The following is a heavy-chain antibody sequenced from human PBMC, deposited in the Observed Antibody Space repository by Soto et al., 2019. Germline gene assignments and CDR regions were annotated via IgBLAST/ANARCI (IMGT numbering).Heavy chain of an antibody. CDR2: ISTFNGNA. CDR1: GYTFSSNG. J-gene: IGHJ4*02. CDR3: ARLNGYSSGWYDY. D-gene: IGHD6-19*01. V-gene: IGHV1-18*04. Sequence: SVKVSCKASGYTFSSNGVSWVRQAPGQGLEWMGWISTFNGNAHYAQKFQGRVTMTTDTSTNTAYMELGSLNSDDTAVYYCARLNGYSSGWYDYWGQGTLVTVS.